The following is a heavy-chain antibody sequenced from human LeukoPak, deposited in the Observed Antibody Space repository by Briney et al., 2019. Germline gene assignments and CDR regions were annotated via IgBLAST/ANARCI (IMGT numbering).Heavy chain of an antibody. D-gene: IGHD3-10*01. Sequence: ASVKVSCKASGYTFTGYYMHWVRQAPGQGLEWMGWINPNSGVTNYAQSFQGGVTMTRDTSISTAYMELSRLRSDDTAVYYCARAGVTMVRGAYFDYWGQGTLVTVSS. V-gene: IGHV1-2*02. CDR1: GYTFTGYY. CDR2: INPNSGVT. CDR3: ARAGVTMVRGAYFDY. J-gene: IGHJ4*02.